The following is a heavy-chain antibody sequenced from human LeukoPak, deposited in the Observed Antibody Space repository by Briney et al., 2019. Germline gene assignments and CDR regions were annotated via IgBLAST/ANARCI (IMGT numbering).Heavy chain of an antibody. V-gene: IGHV4-59*01. J-gene: IGHJ4*02. Sequence: GSLRLSCAASGFTFSTYWMSWIRQPPGKGLEWIGYIYQSGSTSYSPSLKSRVTISMDASKNQFSLKLTSVTAADTAVYYCATYHYAYDDYIPSWGQGTLVVVSS. CDR2: IYQSGST. CDR3: ATYHYAYDDYIPS. D-gene: IGHD3-16*02. CDR1: GFTFSTYW.